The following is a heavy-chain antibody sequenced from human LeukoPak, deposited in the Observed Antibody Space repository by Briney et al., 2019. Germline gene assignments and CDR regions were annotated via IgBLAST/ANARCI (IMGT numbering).Heavy chain of an antibody. CDR3: AGSGSPGDY. J-gene: IGHJ4*02. V-gene: IGHV3-11*01. D-gene: IGHD3-10*01. CDR1: GFNFSDYY. Sequence: GGSLRLSCVGSGFNFSDYYMSWIRQAPGKGLEWISYISPNDVNRYYVDAVKGRFAVSRDNAKNSLFLQMKSLRVEDTAVYYCAGSGSPGDYWGQGTLVTVSS. CDR2: ISPNDVNR.